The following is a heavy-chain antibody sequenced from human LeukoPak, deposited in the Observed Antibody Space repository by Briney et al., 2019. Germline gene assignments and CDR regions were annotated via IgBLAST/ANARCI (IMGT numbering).Heavy chain of an antibody. CDR2: IIPIFGTA. J-gene: IGHJ4*02. CDR3: ARGRGYCSGGSCYSVFDY. Sequence: SVKVSCKASGYTFTSFGISWVRQAPGLGLEWMGKIIPIFGTANYAQKFQGRVTITTDESTSTAYMELSSLRSEDTAVYYCARGRGYCSGGSCYSVFDYWGQGTLVTVSS. D-gene: IGHD2-15*01. CDR1: GYTFTSFG. V-gene: IGHV1-69*05.